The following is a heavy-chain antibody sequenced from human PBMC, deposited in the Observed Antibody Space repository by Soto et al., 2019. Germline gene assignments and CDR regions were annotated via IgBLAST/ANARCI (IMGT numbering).Heavy chain of an antibody. CDR2: INHSGST. CDR1: GGSFSGYY. V-gene: IGHV4-34*01. J-gene: IGHJ4*02. D-gene: IGHD3-22*01. Sequence: SETLSLTCAVYGGSFSGYYWSWIRQPPGKGLEWIGEINHSGSTNYNPSLKSRVTISVDTSKNQFSLKLSSVTAADTAVYYCARDSVYYDSSGYQFDYWGQGTLVTVSS. CDR3: ARDSVYYDSSGYQFDY.